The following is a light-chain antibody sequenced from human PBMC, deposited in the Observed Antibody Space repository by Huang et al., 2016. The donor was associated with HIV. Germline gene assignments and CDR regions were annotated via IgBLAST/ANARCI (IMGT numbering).Light chain of an antibody. CDR2: GAS. CDR1: QSVSSSY. V-gene: IGKV3-20*01. J-gene: IGKJ1*01. CDR3: QQYGSSPGT. Sequence: EIVLTQSPGTLSLSPGERATLSCRASQSVSSSYLSWYQQKPGQAPTLLIYGASSRATGIPERFSGSGSGTDFTLTISRLEPEDFAVYYCQQYGSSPGTFGQGTKVEIK.